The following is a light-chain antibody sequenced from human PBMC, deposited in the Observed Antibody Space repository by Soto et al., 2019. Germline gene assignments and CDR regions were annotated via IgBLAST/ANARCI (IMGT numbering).Light chain of an antibody. Sequence: QSALTQPPSASGSPGQSVTISCTGTSSDVGAYNYVSWYQQYPGKAPNLIIYEVTMRSSGVPHRSSGSKFGNTASLTVSGLQAEDEADYYCCSYAGGNNVFGTGTKVTVL. V-gene: IGLV2-8*01. CDR1: SSDVGAYNY. CDR3: CSYAGGNNV. CDR2: EVT. J-gene: IGLJ1*01.